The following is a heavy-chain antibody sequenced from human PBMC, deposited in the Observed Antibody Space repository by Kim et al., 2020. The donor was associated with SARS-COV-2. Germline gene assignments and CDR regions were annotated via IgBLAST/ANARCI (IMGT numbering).Heavy chain of an antibody. J-gene: IGHJ4*02. CDR1: GFTFSSYA. CDR2: ISYDGSNK. Sequence: GGSLRLSCAASGFTFSSYAMHWVRQAPGKGLEWVAVISYDGSNKYYADSVKGRFTISRDNSKNTLYLQMNSLRAEDTAVYYCARDTYDSSGYWGYWGQGTLVTVSS. D-gene: IGHD3-22*01. V-gene: IGHV3-30-3*01. CDR3: ARDTYDSSGYWGY.